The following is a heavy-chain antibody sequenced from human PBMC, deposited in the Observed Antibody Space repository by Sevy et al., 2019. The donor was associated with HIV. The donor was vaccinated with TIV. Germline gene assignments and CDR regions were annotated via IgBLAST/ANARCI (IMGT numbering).Heavy chain of an antibody. D-gene: IGHD3-10*01. J-gene: IGHJ4*02. CDR3: GRGTRGVVDH. CDR2: INSDG. CDR1: GFTFSNSW. Sequence: GGSLRLSCAASGFTFSNSWMHWVRHGPGKGLVWVARINSDGQSYADSVKGRFTISRDNAKNTLFLQMNSLTTEDTAVLFCGRGTRGVVDHWGQGTLVTVSS. V-gene: IGHV3-74*01.